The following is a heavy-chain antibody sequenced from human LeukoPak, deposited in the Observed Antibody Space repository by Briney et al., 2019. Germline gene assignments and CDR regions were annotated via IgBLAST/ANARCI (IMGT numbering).Heavy chain of an antibody. J-gene: IGHJ4*02. Sequence: PGGSLRLSCAASGFTFSSYEMHWVRQAPGKGLEWVSYISSSGSTIYYADSVKGRFTISRDNAKNSLYLQMNSLRAEDTAVYYCARAPRVADYFDYWGQGTLVTVSS. CDR1: GFTFSSYE. V-gene: IGHV3-48*03. CDR2: ISSSGSTI. CDR3: ARAPRVADYFDY. D-gene: IGHD5/OR15-5a*01.